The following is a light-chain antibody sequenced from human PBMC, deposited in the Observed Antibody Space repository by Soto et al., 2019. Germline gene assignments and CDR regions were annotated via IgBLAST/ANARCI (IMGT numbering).Light chain of an antibody. J-gene: IGLJ1*01. CDR2: DVS. Sequence: QSVLPQPASVSGSPGQSITITCTGTSSDVGGYNYVSWYRQHPGRAPKLMIYDVSNRPSGVSNRFSGSKSGNTASLTISGLQAEDEPDYYCSSYTRSSTYVFGTGTKVTVL. CDR3: SSYTRSSTYV. CDR1: SSDVGGYNY. V-gene: IGLV2-14*01.